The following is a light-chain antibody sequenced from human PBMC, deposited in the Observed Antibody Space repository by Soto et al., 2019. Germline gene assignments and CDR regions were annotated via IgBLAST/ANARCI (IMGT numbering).Light chain of an antibody. Sequence: DIQMTQSPSTLSASVGDGVTITCRASQNIGSWLAWYQQKPGEAPKLLISKATNLQTGVASRFSGSGSGTEFSLTISSLQPDDFAVYYCQQYNEFQYTFGQGTRLDI. CDR1: QNIGSW. V-gene: IGKV1-5*03. CDR2: KAT. CDR3: QQYNEFQYT. J-gene: IGKJ2*01.